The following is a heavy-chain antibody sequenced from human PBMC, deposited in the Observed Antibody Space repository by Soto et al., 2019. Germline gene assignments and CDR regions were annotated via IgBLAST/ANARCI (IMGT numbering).Heavy chain of an antibody. V-gene: IGHV3-30-3*01. CDR2: ISFDGNIK. Sequence: GGSLRLSCAASGFTFSDYAMYWVRQAPGKGLEWVSVISFDGNIKYYTGSVKGRFTISRDNSKNTLHLQVNSLRTEDTALYYCARVPGHPVHSSGWQIDYWGQGTLVTVSS. J-gene: IGHJ4*02. D-gene: IGHD6-19*01. CDR1: GFTFSDYA. CDR3: ARVPGHPVHSSGWQIDY.